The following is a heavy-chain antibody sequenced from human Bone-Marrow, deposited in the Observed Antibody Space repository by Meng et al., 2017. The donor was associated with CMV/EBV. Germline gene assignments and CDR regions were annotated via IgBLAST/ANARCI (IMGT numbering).Heavy chain of an antibody. CDR1: GFSFSTSGVG. Sequence: QVPFKVSGPAPVKPTQTLSLTRTFSGFSFSTSGVGVGWIRQPTGKALEWLALIYWDDYKRYSPSLKSRLTITKDTSKNQVVLTMTNMDPVDTATYYCAHITPRPGWIAYWGQGTLVTVSS. D-gene: IGHD6-6*01. J-gene: IGHJ4*02. V-gene: IGHV2-5*02. CDR3: AHITPRPGWIAY. CDR2: IYWDDYK.